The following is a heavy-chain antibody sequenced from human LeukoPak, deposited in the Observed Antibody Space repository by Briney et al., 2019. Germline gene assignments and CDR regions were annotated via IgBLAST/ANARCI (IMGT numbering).Heavy chain of an antibody. CDR3: ARGGGVGATIDY. D-gene: IGHD1-26*01. CDR2: INGFNGAA. V-gene: IGHV1-18*01. Sequence: ASVKVSCKASGYNFAVYGMTWVRQAPGQGLEWMGWINGFNGAANYAQTLQGRVTMTTGKSTATAYLELTSLKSVDTAIYFCARGGGVGATIDYWGQGTLVTVSS. CDR1: GYNFAVYG. J-gene: IGHJ4*02.